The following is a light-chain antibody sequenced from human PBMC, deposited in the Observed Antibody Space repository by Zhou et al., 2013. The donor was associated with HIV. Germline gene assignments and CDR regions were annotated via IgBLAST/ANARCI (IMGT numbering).Light chain of an antibody. CDR3: MQGIHWPPT. V-gene: IGKV2-30*01. CDR1: QSLLYTDGNTY. CDR2: KVS. Sequence: DVVMTQSPLSLPVTLGQPASISCRSSQSLLYTDGNTYLNWYHQRPGQSPRRLMYKVSTRDSGVPDRFSGSGSGTAFTLNISRVEAEDVGVYYCMQGIHWPPTFGQGTKLEIK. J-gene: IGKJ2*01.